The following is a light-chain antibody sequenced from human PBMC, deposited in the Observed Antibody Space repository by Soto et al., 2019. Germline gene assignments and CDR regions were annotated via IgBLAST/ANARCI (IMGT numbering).Light chain of an antibody. CDR3: QEYNKWPXWT. Sequence: IVMTQSPATLSLSPGERATLSCRASQNIDNHLAWYQQIPGQAPRLLMYAASTRATGIPARFSGSGSGTEFTLTISSLQSEDFAVYYCQEYNKWPXWTFGRGTKVDIK. J-gene: IGKJ1*01. V-gene: IGKV3D-15*01. CDR2: AAS. CDR1: QNIDNH.